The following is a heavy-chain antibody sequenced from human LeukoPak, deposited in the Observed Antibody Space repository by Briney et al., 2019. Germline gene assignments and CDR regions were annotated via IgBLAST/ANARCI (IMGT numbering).Heavy chain of an antibody. CDR1: GGSISSYY. Sequence: SETLSLTCTVSGGSISSYYWSWIRQPPGKGLEWIGYIYYNGSTNYNPSLKSRVTISVDTSKNQFSLKLSSVTAADTAVYYCARHLRSMVRGVITTYYYYGMDVWGQGTTVTVSS. CDR2: IYYNGST. V-gene: IGHV4-59*08. J-gene: IGHJ6*02. D-gene: IGHD3-10*01. CDR3: ARHLRSMVRGVITTYYYYGMDV.